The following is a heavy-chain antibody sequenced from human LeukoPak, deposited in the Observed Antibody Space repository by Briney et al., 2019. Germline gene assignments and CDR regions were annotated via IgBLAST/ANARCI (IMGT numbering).Heavy chain of an antibody. V-gene: IGHV1-18*01. J-gene: IGHJ4*02. CDR2: ISAYNGNT. D-gene: IGHD1-1*01. Sequence: GASVKVSCKASGYTFTSYGLSWVRQASGQGLAWMGWISAYNGNTNYAQKLQGRVAMTTDTSTSTAYMELRSLRSDDTAVYYCARSRGRWNDEDFDYWGQGTLVTVSS. CDR3: ARSRGRWNDEDFDY. CDR1: GYTFTSYG.